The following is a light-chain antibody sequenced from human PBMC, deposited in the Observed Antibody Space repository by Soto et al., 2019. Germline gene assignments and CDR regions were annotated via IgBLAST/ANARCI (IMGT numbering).Light chain of an antibody. J-gene: IGLJ1*01. CDR2: EVT. V-gene: IGLV2-8*01. CDR1: SSDVGGYNY. CDR3: NSYEGSHNVV. Sequence: QSALTQPPSASGSPGQSVTISCTGTSSDVGGYNYVSWYQQHPGKAPKRMIYEVTKRPSGVPDRFSGAKSGNTASLTVSVLQAEDEADYYCNSYEGSHNVVVGTGTKVTVL.